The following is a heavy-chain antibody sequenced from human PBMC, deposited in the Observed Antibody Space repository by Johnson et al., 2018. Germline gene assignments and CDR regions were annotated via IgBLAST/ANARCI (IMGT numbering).Heavy chain of an antibody. V-gene: IGHV1-46*01. CDR1: GYSFTGYF. D-gene: IGHD3-3*01. CDR3: ARECLYSDFWSGYYTGYFQH. Sequence: QVQLVESGAEVKKPGASVKVSRKASGYSFTGYFMQWVRQAPGQGLEWMGRINPSGGSTSYAQKFQGRVTMTRDTSPRTVYMELSSRRSEDTAVYYCARECLYSDFWSGYYTGYFQHWGQGTLVTVSS. CDR2: INPSGGST. J-gene: IGHJ1*01.